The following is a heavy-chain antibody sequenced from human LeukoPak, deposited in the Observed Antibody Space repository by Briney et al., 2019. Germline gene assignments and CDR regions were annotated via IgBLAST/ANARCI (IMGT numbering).Heavy chain of an antibody. D-gene: IGHD4-23*01. J-gene: IGHJ4*02. V-gene: IGHV4-39*07. CDR3: AKSRRGGNSDY. Sequence: SETLSLTCTVSGGSISSSSYYWGWIRQPPGKGLEWIGSIYYSGSTYYNPSLKSRVTISVDTSKNQFSLKLSSVTAADTAVYYCAKSRRGGNSDYWGQGTLVTVSS. CDR1: GGSISSSSYY. CDR2: IYYSGST.